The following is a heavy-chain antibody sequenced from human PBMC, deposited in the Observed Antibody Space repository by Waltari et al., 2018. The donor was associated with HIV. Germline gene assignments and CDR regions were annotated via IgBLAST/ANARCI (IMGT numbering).Heavy chain of an antibody. CDR2: ISSSSTYI. Sequence: EVQLVESGGGLVKPGGSLRLSCAASGFTFSSYTMHWVRQAPGKGLEWFSSISSSSTYIYYADSVKGRFTICRDNAKNSLYLQMNSLRAGDTAVYHCARFTIFGVVTLYYFDYWGQGALVTVSS. CDR1: GFTFSSYT. V-gene: IGHV3-21*01. CDR3: ARFTIFGVVTLYYFDY. J-gene: IGHJ4*02. D-gene: IGHD3-3*01.